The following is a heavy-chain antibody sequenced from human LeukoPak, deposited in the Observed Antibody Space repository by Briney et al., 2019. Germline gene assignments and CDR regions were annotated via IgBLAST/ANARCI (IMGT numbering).Heavy chain of an antibody. V-gene: IGHV4-59*01. Sequence: KSSETLSLTCTVSGGSISSYYWSWIRQPPGKGLEWIGYIYYSGSTNYNPSLKSRVTISVDTSKNQFSLKLSSVTAADTAVYYCASAVGIFGVVTEYFQHWGQGTLVTVSS. CDR1: GGSISSYY. CDR2: IYYSGST. J-gene: IGHJ1*01. CDR3: ASAVGIFGVVTEYFQH. D-gene: IGHD3-3*01.